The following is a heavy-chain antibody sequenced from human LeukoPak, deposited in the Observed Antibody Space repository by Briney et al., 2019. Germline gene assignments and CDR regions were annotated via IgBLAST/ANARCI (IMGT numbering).Heavy chain of an antibody. CDR3: AKDSGSYQLDY. J-gene: IGHJ4*02. D-gene: IGHD1-26*01. CDR2: ISYDGSNK. V-gene: IGHV3-30*18. CDR1: GFTFSSYG. Sequence: GGSLRLSCAASGFTFSSYGMHWARQAPGKELEWVAVISYDGSNKYYADSVKGRFTISRDNSKNTLYLQMNSLRAEDTAVYYCAKDSGSYQLDYWGQGTLVTVSS.